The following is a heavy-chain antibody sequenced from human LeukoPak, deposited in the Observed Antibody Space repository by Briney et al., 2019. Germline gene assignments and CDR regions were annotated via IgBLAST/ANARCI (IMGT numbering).Heavy chain of an antibody. CDR3: ARDVSIAARPSVTGFDY. J-gene: IGHJ4*02. CDR2: IIPILGIA. D-gene: IGHD6-6*01. V-gene: IGHV1-69*04. CDR1: RGTFSSYA. Sequence: SVKVSCKASRGTFSSYAISWVRQAPGQGLEWMGRIIPILGIANYAQKFQGRVTITADKSTSTAYMELSSLRSEDTAVYYCARDVSIAARPSVTGFDYWGQGTLVTVSS.